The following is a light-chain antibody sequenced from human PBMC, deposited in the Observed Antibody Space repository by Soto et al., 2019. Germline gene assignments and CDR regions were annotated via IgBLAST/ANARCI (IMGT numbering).Light chain of an antibody. CDR1: QSISSW. CDR2: KAS. Sequence: DIQMTQSPSTLSASVGDRVTITCRASQSISSWLAWYQQKQGKAPKLLIYKASSLESGVPSRFSGSGSGTEFTLIISSLQPDDIANYYCQQYNSYIGDNFGQGTKLEIK. J-gene: IGKJ2*01. V-gene: IGKV1-5*03. CDR3: QQYNSYIGDN.